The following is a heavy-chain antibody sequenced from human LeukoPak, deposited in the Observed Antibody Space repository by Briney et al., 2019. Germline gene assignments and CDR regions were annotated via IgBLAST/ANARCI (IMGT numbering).Heavy chain of an antibody. CDR3: ARDVTMIVVVNKYNWFDP. CDR2: IIPIFGTA. D-gene: IGHD3-22*01. J-gene: IGHJ5*02. Sequence: GASVKVSCKASGGTFSSYAISWVRQAPGQGLEWMGGIIPIFGTANYAQKFQGRVTITADESTSTAYMELSSLRSEDTAVYYCARDVTMIVVVNKYNWFDPWSQGTLVTVSS. CDR1: GGTFSSYA. V-gene: IGHV1-69*01.